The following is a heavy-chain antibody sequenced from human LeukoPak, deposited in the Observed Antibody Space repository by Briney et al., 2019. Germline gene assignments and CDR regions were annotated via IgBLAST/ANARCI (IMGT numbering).Heavy chain of an antibody. V-gene: IGHV1-2*02. CDR1: GYSFGDYH. CDR3: SRIPATGTYYGGNFDY. D-gene: IGHD1-26*01. J-gene: IGHJ4*02. Sequence: ASVKVSCKACGYSFGDYHIHWVRQAPGQGLDWMGWINPKSGGTNYAQKFQGRVTMTRDTSISTAYMELSSLKSDDTAVYFCSRIPATGTYYGGNFDYWGQGTLLTVSS. CDR2: INPKSGGT.